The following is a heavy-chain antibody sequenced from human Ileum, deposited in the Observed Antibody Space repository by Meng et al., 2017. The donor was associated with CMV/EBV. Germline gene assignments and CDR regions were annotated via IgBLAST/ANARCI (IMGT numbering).Heavy chain of an antibody. CDR3: ARDTGIAARRGYGLDV. CDR1: GYTFPSYD. J-gene: IGHJ6*02. D-gene: IGHD6-6*01. V-gene: IGHV1-18*01. Sequence: ASVTVSCKASGYTFPSYDINWVRQAPGQGLDWMGWISAYNGDTNYAQKLQDRVGMTTDTSTGTAYMDLRSLGSDDTAVYYCARDTGIAARRGYGLDVWGQGTTVTVSS. CDR2: ISAYNGDT.